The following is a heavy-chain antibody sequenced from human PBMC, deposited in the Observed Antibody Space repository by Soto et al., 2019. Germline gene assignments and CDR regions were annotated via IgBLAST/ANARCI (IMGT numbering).Heavy chain of an antibody. CDR2: IYPGDSDT. V-gene: IGHV5-51*01. J-gene: IGHJ4*02. CDR3: ARPLVDGSGSYYFDY. D-gene: IGHD3-10*01. CDR1: GYSFASYW. Sequence: GESLKISCTGVGYSFASYWIGWVRQMPGKGLEWMGIIYPGDSDTRYSPSFQGQVTISADKSISTAYLQWSSLKASDTAMYYCARPLVDGSGSYYFDYWGQGTLVTVSS.